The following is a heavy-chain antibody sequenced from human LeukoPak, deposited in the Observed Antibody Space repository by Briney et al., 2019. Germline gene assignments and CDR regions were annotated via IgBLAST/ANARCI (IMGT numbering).Heavy chain of an antibody. J-gene: IGHJ4*02. D-gene: IGHD3-16*02. Sequence: GGSLRLSCAASGFTFDDYGMSWVRQAPGKGLEWVSGINWNGGSTGYADSVKGRFTISRDNAKNSLYLQMNSLRAEDTAVYYCARAVAFGGVIAYFDYWGQGTLVTVSS. CDR2: INWNGGST. CDR1: GFTFDDYG. V-gene: IGHV3-20*04. CDR3: ARAVAFGGVIAYFDY.